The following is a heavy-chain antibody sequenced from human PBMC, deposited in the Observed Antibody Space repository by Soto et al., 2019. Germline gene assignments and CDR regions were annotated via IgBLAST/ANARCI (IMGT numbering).Heavy chain of an antibody. J-gene: IGHJ4*02. CDR2: IIPILGIA. CDR1: GGTFSSYI. V-gene: IGHV1-69*02. D-gene: IGHD4-17*01. Sequence: QVQLVQSGAEVKKPGSSVKVSCKASGGTFSSYIISWVRQSPGQGLEWMGRIIPILGIANYAQKFQGRVTITEDKSTSTAYMELSSLRSEDTAVYYCAGSLDGDYGDFDYWGQGTLVTVSS. CDR3: AGSLDGDYGDFDY.